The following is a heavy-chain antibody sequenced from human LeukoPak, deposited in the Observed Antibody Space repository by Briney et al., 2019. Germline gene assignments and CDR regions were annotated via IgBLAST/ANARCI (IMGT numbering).Heavy chain of an antibody. CDR2: IIPIFGTA. Sequence: ASVKVSCKASGGTFISYAISWVRQAPGQGLEWMGGIIPIFGTANYAQKFQGRVTITTDESTSTAYMELSSLRSEDTAVYYCARETVLAYCGGDCHAANWFDPWGQGTLVTVSS. J-gene: IGHJ5*02. D-gene: IGHD2-21*02. V-gene: IGHV1-69*05. CDR1: GGTFISYA. CDR3: ARETVLAYCGGDCHAANWFDP.